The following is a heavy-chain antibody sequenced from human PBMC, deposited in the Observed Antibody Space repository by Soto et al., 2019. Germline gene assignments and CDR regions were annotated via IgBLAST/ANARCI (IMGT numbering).Heavy chain of an antibody. V-gene: IGHV1-3*01. CDR2: ILCLNDRK. Sequence: QVHLVQSWAEVKTPGASVTISCKASGYTFSDYGIHWTRQAPGQRPEWLGWILCLNDRKEYSQKSQGRISLTRDTSASTAYMGLSRLRSEDTAVYYCARGRRTCTEKTCYTDFDFWGQGSLVSVSS. J-gene: IGHJ4*02. CDR1: GYTFSDYG. CDR3: ARGRRTCTEKTCYTDFDF. D-gene: IGHD2-2*02.